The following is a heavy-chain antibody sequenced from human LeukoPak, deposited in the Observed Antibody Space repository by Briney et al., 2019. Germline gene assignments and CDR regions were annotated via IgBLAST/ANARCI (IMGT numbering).Heavy chain of an antibody. J-gene: IGHJ4*02. CDR1: GSTFSNYA. CDR2: IS. Sequence: GGSLRLSCAASGSTFSNYAMHWVRQAPGKGLEWVAVISYADSVKGRFTISRDNSNNTLYLHVNSLRPEDTAVYYCARGGSASPIDYWGQGTLVTVSS. D-gene: IGHD6-19*01. V-gene: IGHV3-30*04. CDR3: ARGGSASPIDY.